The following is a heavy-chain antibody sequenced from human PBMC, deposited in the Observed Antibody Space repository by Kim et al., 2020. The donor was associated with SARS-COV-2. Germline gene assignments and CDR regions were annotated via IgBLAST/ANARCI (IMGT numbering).Heavy chain of an antibody. J-gene: IGHJ6*02. Sequence: ASVKVSCKASGYTFTSYGISWVRQAPGQGLEWMGWISAYNGNTNYAQKLQGRVTMTTDTSTSTAYMELRSLRSDDTAVYYCASARSPGLPAAIERYCSGGSCYPDYYYYGMDVWGQGTTVTVSS. CDR3: ASARSPGLPAAIERYCSGGSCYPDYYYYGMDV. V-gene: IGHV1-18*01. D-gene: IGHD2-15*01. CDR2: ISAYNGNT. CDR1: GYTFTSYG.